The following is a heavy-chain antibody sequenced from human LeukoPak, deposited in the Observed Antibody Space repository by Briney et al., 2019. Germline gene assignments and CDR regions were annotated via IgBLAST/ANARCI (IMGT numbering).Heavy chain of an antibody. J-gene: IGHJ4*02. CDR2: IKQDGSEK. Sequence: PGGSLRLSCAASGFTFSSYWMSWVRQAPGKGLEWVANIKQDGSEKYYVDSVKGRFTISRDNAKNSLYLQMNSLRAEDTAVYYCARDGPNYDILTGYYSGYYFDYWGQGTLVTVSS. CDR1: GFTFSSYW. D-gene: IGHD3-9*01. CDR3: ARDGPNYDILTGYYSGYYFDY. V-gene: IGHV3-7*01.